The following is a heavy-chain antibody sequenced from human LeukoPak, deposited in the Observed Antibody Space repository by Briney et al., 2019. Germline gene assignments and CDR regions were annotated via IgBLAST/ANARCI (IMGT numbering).Heavy chain of an antibody. CDR2: VIPIFGTA. CDR3: ARGIVVVPAAIEEYFQH. CDR1: GGTFSSYA. J-gene: IGHJ1*01. D-gene: IGHD2-2*02. Sequence: ASVKVSCKASGGTFSSYAISWVRQAPGQGLEWVGGVIPIFGTANYAQKFQGRVTITADESTSTAYIELSSLRSEDTAVYYCARGIVVVPAAIEEYFQHWGQGTLVTVSS. V-gene: IGHV1-69*13.